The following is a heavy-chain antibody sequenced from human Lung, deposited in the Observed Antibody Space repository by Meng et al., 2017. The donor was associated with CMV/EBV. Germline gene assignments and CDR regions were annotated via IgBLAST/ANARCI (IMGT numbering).Heavy chain of an antibody. CDR1: GFTFSSYA. J-gene: IGHJ6*01. Sequence: GESXKISCAASGFTFSSYAMSWVRQAPGKGLEWVSVIYSGGSSTYYADSVKGRFTISRDNSKNTLYLQMNSLRAEDTAVYYCAKPIQGTYGRAVGGAWTT. D-gene: IGHD2-2*02. V-gene: IGHV3-23*03. CDR3: AKPIQGTYGRAV. CDR2: IYSGGSST.